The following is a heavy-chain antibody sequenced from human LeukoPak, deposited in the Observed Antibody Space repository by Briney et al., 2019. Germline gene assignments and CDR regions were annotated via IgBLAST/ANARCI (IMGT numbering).Heavy chain of an antibody. CDR3: ARGSNWYSPFDY. D-gene: IGHD6-13*01. J-gene: IGHJ4*02. CDR1: GDSISGYY. Sequence: SETLSLTCTVSGDSISGYYWTWIRQPAGKGLEWIGCIYSSRSSNYNPSLKSRVTMSVDTSKNHFSLNLSSVTAADTAVYYCARGSNWYSPFDYWGQGTLVTVSS. V-gene: IGHV4-4*07. CDR2: IYSSRSS.